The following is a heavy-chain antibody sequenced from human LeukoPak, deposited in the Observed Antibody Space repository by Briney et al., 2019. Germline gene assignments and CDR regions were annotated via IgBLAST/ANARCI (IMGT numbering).Heavy chain of an antibody. CDR1: GFTFSSYA. V-gene: IGHV3-23*01. D-gene: IGHD4-23*01. CDR2: ISGSDDSA. CDR3: ANDYGGNTDY. Sequence: GGSLRLSCATSGFTFSSYAMNWVRQAPGKGLEWVSAISGSDDSAYYADSVKGRFTISRDKSKNTLYLQMHSLRAEDTAVYYCANDYGGNTDYWGQGTLVTVSS. J-gene: IGHJ4*02.